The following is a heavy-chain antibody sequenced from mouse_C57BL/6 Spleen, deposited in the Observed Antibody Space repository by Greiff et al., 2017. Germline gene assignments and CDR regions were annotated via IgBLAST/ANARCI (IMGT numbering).Heavy chain of an antibody. CDR2: SRNKANDYTT. V-gene: IGHV7-1*01. CDR3: ARDASPYYSPLGWYFDV. Sequence: EVKLVGSGGGLVQSGRSLRLSCATSGFTFSDFYMEWVRQAPGKGLEWIAASRNKANDYTTEYSASVKGRFIVSRDTSQSILYLQMNALRAEDTAIYYCARDASPYYSPLGWYFDVWGTGTTVTVSS. J-gene: IGHJ1*03. D-gene: IGHD2-12*01. CDR1: GFTFSDFY.